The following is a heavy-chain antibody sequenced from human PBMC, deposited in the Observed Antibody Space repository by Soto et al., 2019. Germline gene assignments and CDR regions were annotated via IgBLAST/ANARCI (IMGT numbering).Heavy chain of an antibody. Sequence: QVQLVESGVGVVQPGRSLRLSCVGSGFPFWYYGMHWVRQAPGKGLEWVAVIWSDGNKESYADSVKGRFAISRDNSKDTLYLEMNSLRVEDTAVYFCARDRNGGWFHMDVWGQGTTVSVSS. J-gene: IGHJ6*02. CDR3: ARDRNGGWFHMDV. CDR1: GFPFWYYG. D-gene: IGHD6-19*01. CDR2: IWSDGNKE. V-gene: IGHV3-33*01.